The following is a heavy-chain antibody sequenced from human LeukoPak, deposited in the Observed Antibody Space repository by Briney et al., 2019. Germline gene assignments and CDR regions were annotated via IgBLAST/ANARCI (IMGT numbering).Heavy chain of an antibody. Sequence: GGSLRLSCAASGFTFSDYYMSWIRQAPGKGLEWVSYISNSGDTTYYADSVKGRFTISRDNAKKSLFLQMNSLRAEDTAVYYCAKDRYYYGLGYYFDYWGQGALVTVSS. D-gene: IGHD3-10*01. CDR3: AKDRYYYGLGYYFDY. V-gene: IGHV3-11*01. CDR1: GFTFSDYY. CDR2: ISNSGDTT. J-gene: IGHJ4*02.